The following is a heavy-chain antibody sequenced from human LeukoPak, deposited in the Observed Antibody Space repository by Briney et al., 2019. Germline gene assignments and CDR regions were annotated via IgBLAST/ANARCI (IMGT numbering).Heavy chain of an antibody. V-gene: IGHV4-39*01. CDR1: GGSISTPGYY. Sequence: PSETLPLTCTVSGGSISTPGYYWGWIRQPPGKGLEWIGSLYHSGSTYYKPSLKSRATISVDKSKNQCSLKLRSVTAADTAVYYCARHALATVTDPSFDYWGQGTLVTVSS. CDR2: LYHSGST. J-gene: IGHJ4*02. CDR3: ARHALATVTDPSFDY. D-gene: IGHD2-21*02.